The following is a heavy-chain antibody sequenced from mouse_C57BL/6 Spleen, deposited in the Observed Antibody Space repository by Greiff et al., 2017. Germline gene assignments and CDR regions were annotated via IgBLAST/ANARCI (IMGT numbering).Heavy chain of an antibody. CDR1: GYTFTSYW. V-gene: IGHV1-53*01. D-gene: IGHD2-5*01. CDR3: ARETTIVKRYYYAMDY. CDR2: INPSNGGT. J-gene: IGHJ4*01. Sequence: QVQLQQPGTELVKPGASVKLSCKASGYTFTSYWMHWVKQRPGQGLEWIGNINPSNGGTNYNEKFKSKATLTVDKSSSTAYMQLSSLTSEGSAVYYCARETTIVKRYYYAMDYWGQGTSVTVSS.